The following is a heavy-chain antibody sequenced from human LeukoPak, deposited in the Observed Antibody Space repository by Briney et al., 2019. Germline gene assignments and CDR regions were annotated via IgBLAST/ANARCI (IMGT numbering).Heavy chain of an antibody. Sequence: ASVKVSCKASGYTFTSYVISWVRQPPGQGLEWMGWISAYNGNTNYAQKLQGRVTMTTDTSTSTAYMELRSLRSDDTAVYYCARIIVNCSGGSCYSVVYYFDYWGQGTLVTVSS. J-gene: IGHJ4*02. CDR1: GYTFTSYV. D-gene: IGHD2-15*01. CDR2: ISAYNGNT. V-gene: IGHV1-18*01. CDR3: ARIIVNCSGGSCYSVVYYFDY.